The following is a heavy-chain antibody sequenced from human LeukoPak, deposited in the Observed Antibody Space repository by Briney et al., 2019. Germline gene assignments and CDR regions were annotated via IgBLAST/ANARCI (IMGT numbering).Heavy chain of an antibody. CDR2: INHSGST. V-gene: IGHV4-34*01. Sequence: SETLSLTCAVYGGSFSGYYWSWIRQPPGKGLEWIGEINHSGSTNYNPSLKSRVTISVDTSKNQFSLKLSSVTAADTAVYYCASALWLGESSQPWGQGTLVTVSS. J-gene: IGHJ5*02. CDR3: ASALWLGESSQP. CDR1: GGSFSGYY. D-gene: IGHD3-10*01.